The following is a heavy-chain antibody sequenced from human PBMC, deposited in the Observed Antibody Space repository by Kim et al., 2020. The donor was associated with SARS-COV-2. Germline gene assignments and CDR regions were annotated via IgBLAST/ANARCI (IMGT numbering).Heavy chain of an antibody. V-gene: IGHV3-11*05. CDR1: GFTFSDYY. Sequence: GGSLRHSCAASGFTFSDYYMSWIRQAPGKGLEWVSYISSSSSYTNYADSVKGRFTISRDNAKNSLYLQMNSLRAEDTAVYYCAREQGDYYGSGSYYPDYWGQGTLVTVSS. J-gene: IGHJ4*02. CDR3: AREQGDYYGSGSYYPDY. CDR2: ISSSSSYT. D-gene: IGHD3-10*01.